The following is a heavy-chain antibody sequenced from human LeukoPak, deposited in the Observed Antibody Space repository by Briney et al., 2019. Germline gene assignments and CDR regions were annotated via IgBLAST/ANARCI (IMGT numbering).Heavy chain of an antibody. CDR1: GFTFTTYA. D-gene: IGHD6-19*01. J-gene: IGHJ4*02. V-gene: IGHV3-23*01. CDR3: AKAVASGRSFDY. Sequence: PGPSLTLSCAASGFTFTTYATSWVRQAPGRGLEWVSAISGNGTYIYYADSVRGRFTVSRDNSKNTLYLQMNSLRGEDTAVYYCAKAVASGRSFDYWAQGTLVTVSS. CDR2: ISGNGTYI.